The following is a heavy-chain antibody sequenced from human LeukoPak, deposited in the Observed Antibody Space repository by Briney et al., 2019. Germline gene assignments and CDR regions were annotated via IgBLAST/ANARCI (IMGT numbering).Heavy chain of an antibody. V-gene: IGHV3-7*01. Sequence: GGSLRLSCAASGFTFSSYWMSWVRQAPGKGLEWVANIKQDGSEKYYVDSVKGRFTISRDNAKNSLYLQMNSLRAEDTAVYYCARGQWYIKNYCYYYMDVWGKGTTVTVSS. J-gene: IGHJ6*03. CDR1: GFTFSSYW. CDR3: ARGQWYIKNYCYYYMDV. CDR2: IKQDGSEK. D-gene: IGHD1-1*01.